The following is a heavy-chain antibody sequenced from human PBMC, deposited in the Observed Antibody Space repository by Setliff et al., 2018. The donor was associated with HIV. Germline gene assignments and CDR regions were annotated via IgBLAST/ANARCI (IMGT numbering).Heavy chain of an antibody. V-gene: IGHV4-4*02. CDR1: GASISSGNW. J-gene: IGHJ4*02. Sequence: SETLSLTCAVSGASISSGNWWSWVRQSPVKGLEWIGEIFHTGSTNYNPSLKSRVTISVDTSKNHFSLNMSSPTAADTALYFCARLMPNWDYFDYWGQGTQVTVSS. CDR2: IFHTGST. CDR3: ARLMPNWDYFDY. D-gene: IGHD2-2*01.